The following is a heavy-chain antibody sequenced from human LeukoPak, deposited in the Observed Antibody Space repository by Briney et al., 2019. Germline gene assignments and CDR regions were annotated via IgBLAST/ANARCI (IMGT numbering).Heavy chain of an antibody. CDR1: GGTFSSYA. V-gene: IGHV1-69*04. Sequence: SAKVSCKASGGTFSSYAISWVRQAPGQGLEWMGRIIPILGIANYAQKFQGRVTITADKSTSTAYMELSSLRSEDTAVYHCAKDKYSPVRSMSEAAYYFDFWGPGTLVTVSS. CDR3: AKDKYSPVRSMSEAAYYFDF. CDR2: IIPILGIA. J-gene: IGHJ4*02. D-gene: IGHD6-13*01.